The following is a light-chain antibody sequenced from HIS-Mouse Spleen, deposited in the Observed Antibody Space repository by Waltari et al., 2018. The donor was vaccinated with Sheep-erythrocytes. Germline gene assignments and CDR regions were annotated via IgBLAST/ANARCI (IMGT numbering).Light chain of an antibody. J-gene: IGLJ2*01. CDR2: GNS. V-gene: IGLV1-40*01. CDR1: SSNIGAGYD. CDR3: QSYDSSLSAVV. Sequence: SSSNIGAGYDVHWYQQLPGTAPKPLIYGNSNRPSGVPNRFSGSKSGTSASLAITGLQAEDEADYYCQSYDSSLSAVVFGGGTKLTVL.